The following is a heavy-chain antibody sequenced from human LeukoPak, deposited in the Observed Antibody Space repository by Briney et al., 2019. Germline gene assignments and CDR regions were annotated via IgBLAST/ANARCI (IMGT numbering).Heavy chain of an antibody. V-gene: IGHV4-39*07. Sequence: PSETLSLTCTVSGGSISSSSYYWGWIRQPPGKGLEWIGSIYYSGSTYYNPSLKSRVTISVDTSKNQFSLKLSSVAAADTAVYYCARVECSSTSCFIDYWGQGTLVTVSS. D-gene: IGHD2-2*01. CDR2: IYYSGST. J-gene: IGHJ4*02. CDR1: GGSISSSSYY. CDR3: ARVECSSTSCFIDY.